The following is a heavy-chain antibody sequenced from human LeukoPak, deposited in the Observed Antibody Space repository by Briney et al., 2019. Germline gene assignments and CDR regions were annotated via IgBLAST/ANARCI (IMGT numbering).Heavy chain of an antibody. D-gene: IGHD3-10*01. CDR3: AKDRDGSGSFQKRVDV. Sequence: PGGSLRLSCAASGFTFRGYAMHWVRQAPGKGLEWVALIRSNGNEKFYVDAVQGRFTISRDNSKNTLFLQMSSLRPEDTAVYYCAKDRDGSGSFQKRVDVWGQGTTVTVSS. J-gene: IGHJ6*02. CDR1: GFTFRGYA. V-gene: IGHV3-30*02. CDR2: IRSNGNEK.